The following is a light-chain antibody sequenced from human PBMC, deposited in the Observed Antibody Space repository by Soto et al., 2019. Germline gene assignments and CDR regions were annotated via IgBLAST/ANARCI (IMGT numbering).Light chain of an antibody. CDR1: QSVSSN. CDR3: QQSNNWPYT. Sequence: EIVMTQSPATQSVSPGERATLSCRASQSVSSNLAWYQQKPGQGPRLLLYGASTWATGIPARFSGSGSGTDFTLTISSLQSEDFAVYYCQQSNNWPYTFGQGTKLEIK. J-gene: IGKJ2*01. CDR2: GAS. V-gene: IGKV3-15*01.